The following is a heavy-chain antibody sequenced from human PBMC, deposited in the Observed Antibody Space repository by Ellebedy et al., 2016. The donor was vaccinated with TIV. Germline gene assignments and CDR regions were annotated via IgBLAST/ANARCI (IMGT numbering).Heavy chain of an antibody. CDR3: ARAEQQWLGSAYFDY. CDR2: IYHSGST. CDR1: GASISSSNW. Sequence: MPSETLSLTCAVSGASISSSNWWIWVRQPPGKGLEWIGEIYHSGSTNYNPSLKSRVTISVDKSKNQFSLKLSSVTAADTAVYYCARAEQQWLGSAYFDYWGQGTLVTVSS. D-gene: IGHD6-19*01. V-gene: IGHV4-4*02. J-gene: IGHJ4*02.